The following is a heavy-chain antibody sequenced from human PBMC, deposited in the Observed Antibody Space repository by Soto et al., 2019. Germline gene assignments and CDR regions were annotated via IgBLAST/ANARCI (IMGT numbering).Heavy chain of an antibody. Sequence: GGSLRLSCTASGFTFGDYAMSWFRQAPGKGLEWVGFIRSKAYGGTTEYAASVKGRFTISRDDSKSIAYLQMNSLKTEDTAVYYCTRDRIAARYYYYYGMDVWGQGTTVTV. V-gene: IGHV3-49*03. J-gene: IGHJ6*02. D-gene: IGHD6-6*01. CDR2: IRSKAYGGTT. CDR1: GFTFGDYA. CDR3: TRDRIAARYYYYYGMDV.